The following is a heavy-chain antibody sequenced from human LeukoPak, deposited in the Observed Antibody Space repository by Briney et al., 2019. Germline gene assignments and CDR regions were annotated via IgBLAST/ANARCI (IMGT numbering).Heavy chain of an antibody. D-gene: IGHD3-10*01. V-gene: IGHV3-30*02. CDR1: GFSFSGSY. CDR2: IRYDGSIK. CDR3: AKEQSRWFGKLAFDS. Sequence: PGGSLRLSCAASGFSFSGSYMSWIRQAPGKGLEWVAFIRYDGSIKYYADSVKGRFTISRDKSKNTVFMLMNSLRPEDTAVYYCAKEQSRWFGKLAFDSWGQGTLVTVSS. J-gene: IGHJ4*02.